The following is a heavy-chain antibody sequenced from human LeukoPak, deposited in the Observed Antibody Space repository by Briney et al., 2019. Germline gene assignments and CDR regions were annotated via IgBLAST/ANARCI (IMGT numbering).Heavy chain of an antibody. CDR3: AKVNGYNYGFFDY. D-gene: IGHD5-18*01. CDR2: ISSSSSYI. J-gene: IGHJ4*02. CDR1: GFTFSSYS. V-gene: IGHV3-21*04. Sequence: GGSLRLSCAASGFTFSSYSMNWVRQAPGKGLEWVSSISSSSSYIYYADSVKGRFTISRDNSKNTLYLQMNGLRAEDTAVYYCAKVNGYNYGFFDYWGQGTLVTVSS.